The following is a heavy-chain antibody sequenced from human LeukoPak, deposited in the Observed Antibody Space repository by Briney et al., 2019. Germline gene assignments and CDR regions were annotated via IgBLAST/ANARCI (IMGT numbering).Heavy chain of an antibody. CDR1: GYTFTSYA. J-gene: IGHJ4*02. V-gene: IGHV1-18*01. D-gene: IGHD3-22*01. CDR2: ISAYNGNT. CDR3: ARGQPDSSGDTEFDY. Sequence: GASVKVSCKASGYTFTSYAMHWVRQAPGQRLEWMGWISAYNGNTNYAQKLQGRVTMTTDTSTSTAYMELRSLRSDDTAVYYCARGQPDSSGDTEFDYWGQGTLVTVSS.